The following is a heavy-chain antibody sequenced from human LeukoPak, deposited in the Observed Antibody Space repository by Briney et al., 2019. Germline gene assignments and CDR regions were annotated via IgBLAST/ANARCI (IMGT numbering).Heavy chain of an antibody. D-gene: IGHD6-19*01. V-gene: IGHV1-69*13. CDR2: IIPIFGTA. CDR1: GYTFTSNY. Sequence: SVKVSCKASGYTFTSNYIHWVRQAPGQGLEWMGGIIPIFGTANYAQKFQGRVTITADESTSTAYMELSSLRSEDTAVYYCARVRWVAVAGFDYWGQGTLVTVSS. CDR3: ARVRWVAVAGFDY. J-gene: IGHJ4*02.